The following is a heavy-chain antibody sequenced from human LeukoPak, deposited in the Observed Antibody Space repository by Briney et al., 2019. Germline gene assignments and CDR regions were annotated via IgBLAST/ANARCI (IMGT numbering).Heavy chain of an antibody. D-gene: IGHD1-26*01. CDR1: RYTFTSYY. CDR2: INPSGGST. Sequence: ASVKVSCKASRYTFTSYYMHWVRQAPGQGLEWMGIINPSGGSTSYAQKFQGKVTMTRDTSTSTVYMELSSLRSEDTAVYYCARVWLGGSQNHYNWFDPWGQGTLVTVSS. J-gene: IGHJ5*02. CDR3: ARVWLGGSQNHYNWFDP. V-gene: IGHV1-46*01.